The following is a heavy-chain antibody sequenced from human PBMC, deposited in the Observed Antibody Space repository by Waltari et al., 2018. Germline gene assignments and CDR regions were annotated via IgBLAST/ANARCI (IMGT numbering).Heavy chain of an antibody. CDR1: GYSISSGYY. CDR3: ARTHSSGWKFVFDY. J-gene: IGHJ4*02. Sequence: QVQLQESGPGLVKPSETRSITCAVSGYSISSGYYWGWIRQPPVKGLEWIGSIYHSGNTYYNPSLKSRVTISVDTSKNQFSLKLNSVTAADTAVYYCARTHSSGWKFVFDYWGQGTLVTVSS. D-gene: IGHD6-19*01. CDR2: IYHSGNT. V-gene: IGHV4-38-2*01.